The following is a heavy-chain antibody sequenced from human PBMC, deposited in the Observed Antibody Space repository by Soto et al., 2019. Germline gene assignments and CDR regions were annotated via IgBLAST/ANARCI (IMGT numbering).Heavy chain of an antibody. CDR2: IYYSGST. J-gene: IGHJ4*02. Sequence: QLQLQESGPGLVKPSETLSLTCTVSGGSISSSSYYWGWIRQPPGKGLEWIGSIYYSGSTYYNPSLKSRVTISVDTSKNQFSLKLSSVTAADTAVYYCASRMVRGVLLDYWGQGTLVTVSS. CDR1: GGSISSSSYY. V-gene: IGHV4-39*01. CDR3: ASRMVRGVLLDY. D-gene: IGHD3-10*01.